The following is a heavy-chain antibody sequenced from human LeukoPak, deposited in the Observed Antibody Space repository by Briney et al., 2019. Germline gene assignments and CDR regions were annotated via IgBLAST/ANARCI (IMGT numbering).Heavy chain of an antibody. D-gene: IGHD3-3*01. CDR1: GGSISSSSYY. CDR2: IYYSGST. J-gene: IGHJ4*02. CDR3: ARVGIEYYDFWSGYYGAFDY. Sequence: SETLSLTCTVSGGSISSSSYYWGWIRQPPGTGLEWIGSIYYSGSTYYNPSLKSRVTISVDTSKNQFSLKLSSVTAADTAVYYCARVGIEYYDFWSGYYGAFDYWGQGTLVTVSS. V-gene: IGHV4-39*01.